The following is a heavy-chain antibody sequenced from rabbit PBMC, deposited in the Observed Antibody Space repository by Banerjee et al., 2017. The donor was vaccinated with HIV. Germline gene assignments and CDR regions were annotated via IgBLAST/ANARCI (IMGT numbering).Heavy chain of an antibody. J-gene: IGHJ4*01. CDR1: GIDFSYYG. Sequence: QEQLVESGGGLVTLGGSLKLSCKVSGIDFSYYGISWGRQAPGKGLEWIACIYTGDGGTYYASWAKGRFTVSKTSSTTVTLQMTSLTAADTATYFCARAVYAGTSGYTGYLNLWGPGTLVTVS. V-gene: IGHV1S45*01. CDR2: IYTGDGGT. D-gene: IGHD8-1*01. CDR3: ARAVYAGTSGYTGYLNL.